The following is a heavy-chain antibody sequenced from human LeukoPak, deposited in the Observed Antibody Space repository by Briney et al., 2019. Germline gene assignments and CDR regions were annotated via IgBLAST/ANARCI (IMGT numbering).Heavy chain of an antibody. V-gene: IGHV3-23*01. J-gene: IGHJ4*02. CDR1: GFTFSIYG. D-gene: IGHD2-21*02. CDR2: ISDNGGNT. Sequence: GGSLRLSCAASGFTFSIYGMGWVRQAPGKGLEWVSSISDNGGNTYYADSAKGRFTISRDNSKNTLYLQMNSLRAEDTAVYYCAKDLFRHVVVVTATPFDYWGQGTLVTVSS. CDR3: AKDLFRHVVVVTATPFDY.